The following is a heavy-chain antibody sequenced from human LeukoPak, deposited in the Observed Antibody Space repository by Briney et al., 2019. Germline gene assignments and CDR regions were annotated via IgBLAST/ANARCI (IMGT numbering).Heavy chain of an antibody. CDR2: INTRTGNP. J-gene: IGHJ3*02. CDR1: GYTFTTYA. V-gene: IGHV7-4-1*02. CDR3: AKGPGIVGAGGAFDI. Sequence: ASVTVSCTASGYTFTTYAMNWVRQAPGQGLEWMGWINTRTGNPTYAQGFTGRFVFSLDTSVSTAYLQISSLKAEDTAVYYCAKGPGIVGAGGAFDIWGQGTMVTVSS. D-gene: IGHD1-26*01.